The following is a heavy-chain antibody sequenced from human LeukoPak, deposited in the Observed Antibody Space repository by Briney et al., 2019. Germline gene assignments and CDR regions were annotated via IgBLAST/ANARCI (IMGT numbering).Heavy chain of an antibody. CDR2: IYHSGST. D-gene: IGHD3-10*01. CDR3: ARAPTLKGSYYNTVDAFDI. Sequence: SETLSLTCAVSGGSISSSNWWSWVRQPPGKGLEWIGEIYHSGSTNYNPSLKSRVTISVDKSKNQFSLKLSSVTAADTAVYYCARAPTLKGSYYNTVDAFDIWGQGTMVTVSS. J-gene: IGHJ3*02. CDR1: GGSISSSNW. V-gene: IGHV4-4*02.